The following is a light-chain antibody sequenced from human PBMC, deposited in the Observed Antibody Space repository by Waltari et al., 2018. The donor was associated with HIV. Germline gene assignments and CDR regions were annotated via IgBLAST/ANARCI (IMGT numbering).Light chain of an antibody. V-gene: IGLV2-14*03. Sequence: SAVTQPASVSGLPGQSITISCTGGDSDFGLSHFFSWYQPHPGRVPRLRLYDVDSRAPGISDRFSGSMSGPTASLNISRLRAEDEADYYCASFTGDDTLLFGGGTKVTVL. CDR2: DVD. J-gene: IGLJ3*02. CDR3: ASFTGDDTLL. CDR1: DSDFGLSHF.